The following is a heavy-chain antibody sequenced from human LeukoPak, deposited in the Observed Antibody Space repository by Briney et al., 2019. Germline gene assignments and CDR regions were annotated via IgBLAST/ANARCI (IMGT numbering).Heavy chain of an antibody. J-gene: IGHJ4*02. CDR2: ISSSGSTI. Sequence: PGGSLRLSCAASGFTFSDYYMSWIRQAPGKGLEWVSYISSSGSTIFYADSVKGRFTISRDNAKNSLYLQMNSLRAEDTAVYFCARDRFSGSYPLDYWGQGTLVTVSS. CDR1: GFTFSDYY. D-gene: IGHD1-26*01. V-gene: IGHV3-11*01. CDR3: ARDRFSGSYPLDY.